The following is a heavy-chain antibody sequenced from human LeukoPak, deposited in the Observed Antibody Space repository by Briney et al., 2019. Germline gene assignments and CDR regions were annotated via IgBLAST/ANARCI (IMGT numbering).Heavy chain of an antibody. Sequence: PSETLSLTCTVSGGSIGSYYWNWIRQPPGKGLEWIGYIYSSGSTNYNPSLKSRVTISLDTSKNQFSLKLSSVTAADTAVYYCASTSGTTSQPFDYWGQGTLVTVSS. CDR2: IYSSGST. D-gene: IGHD1-1*01. CDR1: GGSIGSYY. J-gene: IGHJ4*02. V-gene: IGHV4-4*09. CDR3: ASTSGTTSQPFDY.